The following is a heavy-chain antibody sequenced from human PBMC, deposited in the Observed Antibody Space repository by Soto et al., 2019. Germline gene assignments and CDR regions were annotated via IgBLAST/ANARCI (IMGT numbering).Heavy chain of an antibody. CDR1: GDIFSGYS. D-gene: IGHD5-12*01. V-gene: IGHV1-69*14. CDR3: ARDRGSGYDPGDY. Sequence: QVQLVQSGAEVKKPGSSVKVSCKTSGDIFSGYSISWVRQAPGQGLEWMGGIIPIFGTTNYAQRFHGRVTITADKSTSTVYMEVYSLKSEDTAVYYCARDRGSGYDPGDYWGQGTLVTVSS. CDR2: IIPIFGTT. J-gene: IGHJ4*02.